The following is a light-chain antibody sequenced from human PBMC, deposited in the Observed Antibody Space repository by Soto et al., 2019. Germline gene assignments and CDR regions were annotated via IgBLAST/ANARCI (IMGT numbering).Light chain of an antibody. CDR1: TGAVTSGHY. CDR3: LLIYSGVAI. Sequence: QAVVTQEPSLTVSPGGTVTLTCGSSTGAVTSGHYPYWFQQKPGLVPRTLIYHTTNKESWTPARFSGSLLGGKAALTLSGAQPEDEADYYCLLIYSGVAIFGGGTKLTVL. CDR2: HTT. J-gene: IGLJ2*01. V-gene: IGLV7-46*01.